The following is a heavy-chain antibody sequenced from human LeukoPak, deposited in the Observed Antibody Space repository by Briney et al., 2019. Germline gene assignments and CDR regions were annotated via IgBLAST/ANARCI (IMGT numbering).Heavy chain of an antibody. CDR2: ISSSSSTI. CDR3: ARDGSWWELHSYYFDY. D-gene: IGHD1-26*01. Sequence: SGGSLRLSCAASGFTFSSYSMNWVRQAPGKGLEWVSYISSSSSTIYYADSVKGRFTISRDNAKNSLYLQMNSLRDEDTAVYYCARDGSWWELHSYYFDYWGQGTLVTVSS. V-gene: IGHV3-48*02. CDR1: GFTFSSYS. J-gene: IGHJ4*02.